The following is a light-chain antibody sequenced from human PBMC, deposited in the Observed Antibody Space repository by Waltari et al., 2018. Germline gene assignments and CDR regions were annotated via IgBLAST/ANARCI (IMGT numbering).Light chain of an antibody. CDR3: ASFTSRSTRV. CDR2: EVN. V-gene: IGLV2-14*01. Sequence: QSALTQPASVSRPPGQSLTISCTATDNDVCYFFFVSWYQQHPGKAPKLIIFEVNERPSGVSIRFSGSKSGNTASLTISELQPEDEAEYYCASFTSRSTRVFGSGTQVTVL. J-gene: IGLJ1*01. CDR1: DNDVCYFFF.